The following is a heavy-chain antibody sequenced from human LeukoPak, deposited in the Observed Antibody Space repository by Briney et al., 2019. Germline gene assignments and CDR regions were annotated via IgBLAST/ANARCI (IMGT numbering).Heavy chain of an antibody. Sequence: SETLSLTCTVSGYSISSGYYWGWIRQPPGKGLEWIGSIYHSGSTYYNPSLKSRVTISVDTSKNQFSLKLSSVTAADTAVYYCANILTGYDAFDIWGQGTMVTVSS. J-gene: IGHJ3*02. CDR3: ANILTGYDAFDI. CDR2: IYHSGST. CDR1: GYSISSGYY. D-gene: IGHD3-9*01. V-gene: IGHV4-38-2*02.